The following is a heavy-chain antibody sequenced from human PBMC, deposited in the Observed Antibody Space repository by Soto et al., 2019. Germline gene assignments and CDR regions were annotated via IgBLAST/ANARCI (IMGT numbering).Heavy chain of an antibody. CDR1: GGTFSSYA. CDR3: VHRRDGYNSAFFDY. J-gene: IGHJ4*02. Sequence: QVQLVQSGAEVKKPGSSVKVSCKASGGTFSSYAFSWVRQAPGQGLEWMGGIIRIFHTSTYAQNFQGRVTITAEESTSTAYMELINLRSDDTAVYYCVHRRDGYNSAFFDYWGQGTLVTVSS. D-gene: IGHD5-12*01. CDR2: IIRIFHTS. V-gene: IGHV1-69*01.